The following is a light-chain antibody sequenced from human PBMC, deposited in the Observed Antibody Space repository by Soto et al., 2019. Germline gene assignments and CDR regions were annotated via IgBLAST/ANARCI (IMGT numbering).Light chain of an antibody. Sequence: DIQMTQSPSTLSASVGDRVTITCRASQSINSWLAWYKQKPGKAPKLLIYDAYSLESGVPSRFSGSGFGTKFTLTIFSLQPDDFATYYCQQYNSYSWTFGQGTKVDIK. CDR1: QSINSW. CDR2: DAY. CDR3: QQYNSYSWT. J-gene: IGKJ1*01. V-gene: IGKV1-5*01.